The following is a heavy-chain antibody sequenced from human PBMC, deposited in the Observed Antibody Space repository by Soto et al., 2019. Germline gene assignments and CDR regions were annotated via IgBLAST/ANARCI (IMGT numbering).Heavy chain of an antibody. V-gene: IGHV3-21*01. CDR2: ISSSSSYI. J-gene: IGHJ6*02. CDR1: GFTFSSYS. CDR3: ARDASRYYDFLSGPYSHHYYYYGMDG. D-gene: IGHD3-3*01. Sequence: PRLSCAASGFTFSSYSMNWVRQAPGKGLEWVSSISSSSSYIYYADSVKGRFTISRDNAKNSLYLQMNSLRAEDTAVYYCARDASRYYDFLSGPYSHHYYYYGMDGWGPGTTVTVSS.